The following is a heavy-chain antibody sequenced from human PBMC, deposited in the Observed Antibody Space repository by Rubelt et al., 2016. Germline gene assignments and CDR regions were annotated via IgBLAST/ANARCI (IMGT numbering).Heavy chain of an antibody. D-gene: IGHD4-23*01. J-gene: IGHJ5*02. Sequence: QITLKESGPTLVKPTETLTLTCTFSGFSLTTSGVGVGWLRQPPGKALEWLALIYWDDDKRYKPTLQNRQTFTEDTSKHQVDLTMTNMDPVDTATYYCALLLYGGNWFDPWCQGTLVTVSS. V-gene: IGHV2-5*02. CDR2: IYWDDDK. CDR1: GFSLTTSGVG. CDR3: ALLLYGGNWFDP.